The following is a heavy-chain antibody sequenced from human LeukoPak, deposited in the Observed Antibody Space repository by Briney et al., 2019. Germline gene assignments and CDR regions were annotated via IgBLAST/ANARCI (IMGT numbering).Heavy chain of an antibody. CDR3: ARDETTVTTGDYYYYMDV. CDR2: IYTSGST. V-gene: IGHV4-61*02. CDR1: GGSISSGSYY. Sequence: SETLSLTCTVSGGSISSGSYYWSWIRQPAGKGLEWIGRIYTSGSTNYNPSLKSRVTISVDTSKNQFSLKLSSVTAADTAVYYCARDETTVTTGDYYYYMDVWGKGTTVTVSS. J-gene: IGHJ6*03. D-gene: IGHD4-17*01.